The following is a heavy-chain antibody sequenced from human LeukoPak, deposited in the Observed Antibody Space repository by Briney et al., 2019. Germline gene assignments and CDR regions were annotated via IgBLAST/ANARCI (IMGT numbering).Heavy chain of an antibody. CDR3: AKAPMDTAMELFDY. Sequence: PGRSLRLSCAASGFTFDDYAMHWVRQAPGKGLEWVSGISWNSGSIGYADSVKGRFTISRDNAKNSLYLQMNSLRAEDTALYYCAKAPMDTAMELFDYWGQGTLVTVSS. CDR2: ISWNSGSI. V-gene: IGHV3-9*01. J-gene: IGHJ4*02. CDR1: GFTFDDYA. D-gene: IGHD5-18*01.